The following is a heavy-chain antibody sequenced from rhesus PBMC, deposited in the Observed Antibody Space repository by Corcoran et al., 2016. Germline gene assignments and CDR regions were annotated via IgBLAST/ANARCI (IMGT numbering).Heavy chain of an antibody. CDR3: ARSEYSNYGLIDYYGLDS. V-gene: IGHV4S11*01. J-gene: IGHJ6*01. D-gene: IGHD4-23*01. CDR1: GGSISSSY. CDR2: IYGSVITT. Sequence: QVQLQESGPGLVKPSETLSLICAVSGGSISSSYWSWIRQDPGKGLERIGYIYGSVITTTSHPSLTSRVPLSVDTSKNQLSLMLSSVTAADTAVYYCARSEYSNYGLIDYYGLDSWGQGVVVTVSS.